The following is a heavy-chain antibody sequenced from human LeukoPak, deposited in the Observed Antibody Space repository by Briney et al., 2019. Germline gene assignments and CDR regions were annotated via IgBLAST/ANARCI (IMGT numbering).Heavy chain of an antibody. CDR3: ARVAKERVGGVYYFDY. V-gene: IGHV3-13*01. CDR2: IGTAGDT. CDR1: GFSFSDYD. J-gene: IGHJ4*02. D-gene: IGHD1-1*01. Sequence: GGSLRLSCAASGFSFSDYDMHGVRQATGKGLEWVSGIGTAGDTYYTGSVKGRFTISRENAKNSLYLQINSLRAGDTAVYYCARVAKERVGGVYYFDYWGQGTLVTASS.